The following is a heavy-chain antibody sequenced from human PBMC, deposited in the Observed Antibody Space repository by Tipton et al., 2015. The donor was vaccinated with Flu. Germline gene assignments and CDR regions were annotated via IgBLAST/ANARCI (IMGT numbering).Heavy chain of an antibody. Sequence: TLSLTCTVSGGSINSGSYYWAWIRQPPGKGLEWIGSIYYSGNTYYNPSLKSRVRISIDTSRKQFSLKLSSVTAADTAVYYCARGYHGSGNYSPVGIDSWGQGTLVTVSS. J-gene: IGHJ4*02. CDR1: GGSINSGSYY. D-gene: IGHD3-10*01. V-gene: IGHV4-39*07. CDR3: ARGYHGSGNYSPVGIDS. CDR2: IYYSGNT.